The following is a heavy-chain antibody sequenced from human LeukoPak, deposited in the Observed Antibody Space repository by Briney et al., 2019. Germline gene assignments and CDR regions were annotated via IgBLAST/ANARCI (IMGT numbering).Heavy chain of an antibody. J-gene: IGHJ3*02. CDR1: GGTFSSYA. D-gene: IGHD3-10*01. V-gene: IGHV1-69*13. CDR2: IIPIFGTA. CDR3: AKIWFGELYDAFDI. Sequence: ASVKVSCKASGGTFSSYAISWVRQAPGQGLEWMGGIIPIFGTANYAQKFQGRVTITVDESTSTAYMELSSLRAEDTAVYYCAKIWFGELYDAFDIWGQGTMVTVSS.